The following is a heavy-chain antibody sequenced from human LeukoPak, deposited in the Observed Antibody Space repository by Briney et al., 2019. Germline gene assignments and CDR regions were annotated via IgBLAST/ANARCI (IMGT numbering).Heavy chain of an antibody. V-gene: IGHV4-30-2*01. CDR2: IYHSGST. Sequence: PSETLSLTCAVSGGSISSGGYSWSWIRQPPGKGLEWIGYIYHSGSTYYNPSLKSRVTISVDRSKNQFSLKLSSVAAADTAVYYCARVSGDGSYFDYWGQGTLVTVSS. CDR1: GGSISSGGYS. D-gene: IGHD4-17*01. CDR3: ARVSGDGSYFDY. J-gene: IGHJ4*02.